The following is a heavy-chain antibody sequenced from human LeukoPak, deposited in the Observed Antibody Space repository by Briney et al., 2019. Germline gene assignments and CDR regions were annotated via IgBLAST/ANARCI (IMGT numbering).Heavy chain of an antibody. CDR1: GYTFTGYY. Sequence: ASVKVSCKASGYTFTGYYMHWVRQAPGQGLEWMGWINPNSGGTNYAQKFQGRVTMTRDTSISTAYMELSRLRSDDPAVYYCARDLNYYDSSGYYPHWGQGTLVTVSS. J-gene: IGHJ4*02. CDR3: ARDLNYYDSSGYYPH. D-gene: IGHD3-22*01. CDR2: INPNSGGT. V-gene: IGHV1-2*02.